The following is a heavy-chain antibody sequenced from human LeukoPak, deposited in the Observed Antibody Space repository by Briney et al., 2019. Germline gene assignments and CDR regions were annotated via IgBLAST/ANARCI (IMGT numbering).Heavy chain of an antibody. CDR1: GGSISSYY. CDR2: IKNDGTVK. V-gene: IGHV3-7*01. Sequence: ETLSLTCTVSGGSISSYYWSWIRQPPGKGLEWVAKIKNDGTVKNYVDSVKGRFTISRDNAKNSLYLQMNSLRAEDTAVYYCAKDSYSKGDYWGQGVLVTVSS. J-gene: IGHJ4*02. D-gene: IGHD6-13*01. CDR3: AKDSYSKGDY.